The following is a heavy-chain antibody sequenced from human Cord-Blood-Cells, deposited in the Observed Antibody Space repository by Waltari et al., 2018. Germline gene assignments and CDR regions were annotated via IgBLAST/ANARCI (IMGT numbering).Heavy chain of an antibody. D-gene: IGHD3-3*01. V-gene: IGHV1-2*02. CDR3: ATTYYDFWSGYYRNWFDP. Sequence: QVQLVQSGAEVKKPGASVKVSCKASGYTFPGYYMHWVRQAPGPGLEWMGWINPNSGGTNYAQKFQGRVTMTRDTSISTAYMELSRLRSDDTAVYYCATTYYDFWSGYYRNWFDPWGQGTLVTVSS. J-gene: IGHJ5*02. CDR2: INPNSGGT. CDR1: GYTFPGYY.